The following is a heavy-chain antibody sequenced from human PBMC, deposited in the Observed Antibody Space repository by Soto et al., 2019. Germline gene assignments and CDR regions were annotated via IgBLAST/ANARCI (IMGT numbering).Heavy chain of an antibody. J-gene: IGHJ4*02. CDR1: GRSITRYY. Sequence: QVVLQESGPGLVKPSETLSLTCSVSGRSITRYYWSWVRQPPRTGLEWIGYIYDNGITSQNPSLKSRVTMSADTSQNQFSLKLTSVTGADTAVYYCARTYDSNGYANEFDSWGQGILVTVTS. V-gene: IGHV4-59*12. CDR3: ARTYDSNGYANEFDS. CDR2: IYDNGIT. D-gene: IGHD3-22*01.